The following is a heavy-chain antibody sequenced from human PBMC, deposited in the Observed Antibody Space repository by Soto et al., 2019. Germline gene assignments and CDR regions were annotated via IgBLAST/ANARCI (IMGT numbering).Heavy chain of an antibody. V-gene: IGHV3-33*01. D-gene: IGHD1-26*01. CDR3: ARDGSSWELLGDFDY. CDR2: IWYDGSNK. Sequence: GGSLRLSCAASGFTFSSYGMHWVRQAPGKGLEWVAVIWYDGSNKYYADSVKGRFTISRDNSKNTLYLQMNSLRAEDTAVYYCARDGSSWELLGDFDYWGQGTLVTVSS. J-gene: IGHJ4*02. CDR1: GFTFSSYG.